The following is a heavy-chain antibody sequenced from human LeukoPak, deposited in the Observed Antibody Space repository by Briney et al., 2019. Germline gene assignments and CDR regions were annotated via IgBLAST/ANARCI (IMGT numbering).Heavy chain of an antibody. CDR3: ARLRAISRTTDYFDY. V-gene: IGHV4-4*07. J-gene: IGHJ4*02. CDR1: GGSISSYY. Sequence: SETLSLTCTVSGGSISSYYWSWIRQPAGKGLEWIGRIYTSGSTNYNPSLKSRVTMSVDTSKNQFSLKLSSVTAADTAVYYCARLRAISRTTDYFDYWGQGTLVTVSS. D-gene: IGHD1-7*01. CDR2: IYTSGST.